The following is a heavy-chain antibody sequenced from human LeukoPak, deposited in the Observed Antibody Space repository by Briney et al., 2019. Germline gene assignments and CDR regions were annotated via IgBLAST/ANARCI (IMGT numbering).Heavy chain of an antibody. D-gene: IGHD3-22*01. CDR1: GYTFTGYY. V-gene: IGHV1-2*02. CDR2: INPNSGGT. CDR3: ARDIENYDSSGYAFDI. Sequence: ASVKVSCKASGYTFTGYYMHWVRQAPGQGLEWMGWINPNSGGTNYAQKFQGRVTMTRDTSISTAYMELSRLRSDDTAVYYCARDIENYDSSGYAFDIWGQGTMVTVSS. J-gene: IGHJ3*02.